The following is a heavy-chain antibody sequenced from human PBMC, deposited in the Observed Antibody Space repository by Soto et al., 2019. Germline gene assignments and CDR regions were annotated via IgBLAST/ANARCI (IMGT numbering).Heavy chain of an antibody. CDR2: IYHSGST. CDR1: GGSISSSNW. D-gene: IGHD6-13*01. Sequence: QVQLQESGPGLVKPSGTLSLTCAVSGGSISSSNWWSWVRQPPGKGLEWIGEIYHSGSTNYNPSHKSLVTISVDKSKNQFSLQLSAVTAADTAVYYCARGSHIPTIAAAGSGSFDPWGQGTLVTVSS. V-gene: IGHV4-4*02. CDR3: ARGSHIPTIAAAGSGSFDP. J-gene: IGHJ5*02.